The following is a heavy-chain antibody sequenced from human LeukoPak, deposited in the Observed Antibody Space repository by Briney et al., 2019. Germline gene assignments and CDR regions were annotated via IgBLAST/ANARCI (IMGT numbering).Heavy chain of an antibody. CDR1: GGSISSSSYY. V-gene: IGHV4-39*01. D-gene: IGHD2-2*02. Sequence: SETLSLTCTVSGGSISSSSYYWGWIRQPPGKGLEWIGSIYYSGSTYYNPSLKSRVTISVDTSKNQFSLKLSSVTAAGTAVYYCARGYCSSTSCYKVWEAFDIWGQGTMVTVSS. J-gene: IGHJ3*02. CDR2: IYYSGST. CDR3: ARGYCSSTSCYKVWEAFDI.